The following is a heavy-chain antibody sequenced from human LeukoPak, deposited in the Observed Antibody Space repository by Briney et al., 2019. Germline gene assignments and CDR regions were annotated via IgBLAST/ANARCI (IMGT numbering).Heavy chain of an antibody. Sequence: GGSLRLSCAGSGFSFTGYWMHWVRQTPGKALVWISRLYSDGRSLTYADSVKERFTISRDNAKNMLYLQMNSLRADDTGVYYCARGRGLGEFAVASFDSWGRGTLVTVSS. D-gene: IGHD6-19*01. CDR1: GFSFTGYW. CDR2: LYSDGRSL. J-gene: IGHJ4*02. V-gene: IGHV3-74*01. CDR3: ARGRGLGEFAVASFDS.